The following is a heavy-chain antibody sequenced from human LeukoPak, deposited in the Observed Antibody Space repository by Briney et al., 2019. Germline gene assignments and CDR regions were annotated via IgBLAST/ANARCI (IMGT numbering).Heavy chain of an antibody. CDR1: GFTFSSQW. Sequence: PGGSLRLYCAASGFTFSSQWMHWVRQAPGKGLVWVSRINRDGSGIIYADSVKGRFTISRDNAKNTLYLQMNSLRAEDTAVYYCARAPPSNGYSYHFDIWGQGTMVTVSS. CDR2: INRDGSGI. V-gene: IGHV3-74*01. D-gene: IGHD5-18*01. CDR3: ARAPPSNGYSYHFDI. J-gene: IGHJ3*02.